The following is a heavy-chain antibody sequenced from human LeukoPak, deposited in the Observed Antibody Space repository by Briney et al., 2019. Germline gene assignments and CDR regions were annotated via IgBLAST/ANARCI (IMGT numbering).Heavy chain of an antibody. D-gene: IGHD3-22*01. CDR2: ARNKASSYTT. Sequence: GGSLRLSCAASGFTFSSYWMSWVRQAPGKGLEWVGRARNKASSYTTGYAASVKGRFTVSRDDSENSLFLQMNSLKTEDTAVYYCVRVRHYDSSGYPFDYWGQGTLVTVSS. V-gene: IGHV3-72*01. J-gene: IGHJ4*02. CDR1: GFTFSSYW. CDR3: VRVRHYDSSGYPFDY.